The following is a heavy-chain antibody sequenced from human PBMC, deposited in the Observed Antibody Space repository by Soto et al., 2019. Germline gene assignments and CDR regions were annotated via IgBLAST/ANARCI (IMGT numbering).Heavy chain of an antibody. J-gene: IGHJ5*02. V-gene: IGHV4-34*01. CDR3: ARDFLYCSGGSCPQGWFDP. CDR1: GGSFSGYY. D-gene: IGHD2-15*01. CDR2: INHSGST. Sequence: SETLSLTCAVYGGSFSGYYWSWIRQPPGKGLEWIGEINHSGSTNYNPSLKSRVTISVDTSKNQFSLKLSSVTAADTAVYYCARDFLYCSGGSCPQGWFDPWGQGTLVTVSS.